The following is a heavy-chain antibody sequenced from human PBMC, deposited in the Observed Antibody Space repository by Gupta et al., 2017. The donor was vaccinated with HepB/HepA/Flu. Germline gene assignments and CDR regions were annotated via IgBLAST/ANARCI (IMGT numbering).Heavy chain of an antibody. CDR3: ARSDAYCTNGLCPDAFDI. J-gene: IGHJ3*02. V-gene: IGHV4-61*08. D-gene: IGHD2-8*01. CDR2: ISYSGST. Sequence: QVQLQESGPGLVKPSETLSLTCTVSGGSVSGGGSYWTWIRQAPGKGLEWIGYISYSGSTNYNPSLKSRVTRAADTSKNQCSLKLSSVTAADTAVYHCARSDAYCTNGLCPDAFDIWGQGTMVFVSS. CDR1: GGSVSGGGSY.